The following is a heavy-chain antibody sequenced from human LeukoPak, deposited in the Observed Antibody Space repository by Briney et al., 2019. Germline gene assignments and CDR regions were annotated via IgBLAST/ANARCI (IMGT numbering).Heavy chain of an antibody. CDR3: ATGHSYGYDY. J-gene: IGHJ4*02. CDR1: GLTFSDFW. V-gene: IGHV3-74*03. CDR2: VKGDGRTT. D-gene: IGHD5-18*01. Sequence: GGSLRLSCAASGLTFSDFWMHWVRQPPGKGLVWVALVKGDGRTTMYADSVKGRFTISRDNAKNTLYLQMNSLRADDSGVYYCATGHSYGYDYWGQGVLVTVSS.